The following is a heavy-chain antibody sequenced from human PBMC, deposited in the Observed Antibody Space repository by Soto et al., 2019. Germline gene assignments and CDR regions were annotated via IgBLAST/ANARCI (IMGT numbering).Heavy chain of an antibody. CDR1: GDSVSSNSAA. D-gene: IGHD1-1*01. J-gene: IGHJ3*02. CDR2: TYYRSKWYN. Sequence: QTLSLTCAISGDSVSSNSAAWNWIRQSPSRGLEWLGRTYYRSKWYNDYAVSVKSRITINPDTSKNQFSLQLNSVTPEDTAVYYRAREKGLERLDDAFDIWGQGTMVTVS. V-gene: IGHV6-1*01. CDR3: AREKGLERLDDAFDI.